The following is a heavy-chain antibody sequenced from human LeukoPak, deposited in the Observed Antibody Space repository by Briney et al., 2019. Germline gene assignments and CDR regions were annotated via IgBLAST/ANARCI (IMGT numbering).Heavy chain of an antibody. D-gene: IGHD1-20*01. CDR3: ARGDNWNPPDY. CDR2: ISSSSSYI. CDR1: GFTLSSSS. V-gene: IGHV3-21*01. Sequence: PGGSLRLSCAASGFTLSSSSMNWVRQAPGKGLEWVSSISSSSSYIYYADSVKGRFTISRDNSKNSLYLQMNSLRAEDTAVYYCARGDNWNPPDYWGQGTLVTVSS. J-gene: IGHJ4*02.